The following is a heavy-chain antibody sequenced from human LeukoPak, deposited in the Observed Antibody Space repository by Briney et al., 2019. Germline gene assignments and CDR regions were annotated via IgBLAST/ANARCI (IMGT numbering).Heavy chain of an antibody. CDR1: GFTFNNYG. CDR3: AKDRETTASGTFDY. D-gene: IGHD1-1*01. J-gene: IGHJ4*02. CDR2: ISDDGRNK. Sequence: PGGSLRLSCAASGFTFNNYGMHYVRQAPGKGLEWVAVISDDGRNKKYADSVRGRFTISRDDSNNTLYLQMNSLRAEDTGVYYCAKDRETTASGTFDYRGQGTLVTVSS. V-gene: IGHV3-30*18.